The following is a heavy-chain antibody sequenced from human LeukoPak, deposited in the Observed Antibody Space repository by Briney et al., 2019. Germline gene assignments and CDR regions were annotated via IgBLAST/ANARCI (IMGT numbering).Heavy chain of an antibody. CDR3: TIGYGHSDFDY. J-gene: IGHJ4*02. CDR2: IKSKIDGGTT. CDR1: GFTFTNAR. Sequence: GGSLRLSCAASGFTFTNARMGWVRQAPGKGLEWVGLIKSKIDGGTTDFAAPVKGRFTISRDDSKHTLYLQMNSLKSEDTAVYYCTIGYGHSDFDYWGQAALVTVSS. D-gene: IGHD3-3*02. V-gene: IGHV3-15*01.